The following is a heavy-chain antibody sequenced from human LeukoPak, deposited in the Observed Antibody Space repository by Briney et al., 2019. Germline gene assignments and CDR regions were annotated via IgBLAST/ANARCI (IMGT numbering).Heavy chain of an antibody. CDR3: AKDFIAAPLVYYFDY. V-gene: IGHV3-23*01. Sequence: GGSLRLSCAASGFTFSSYAMSWVRQAPGKGLEWVSAISGSGGSTYYADSVKGRFTISRDNSKNTLYLQMNSLRAEDTAVYYCAKDFIAAPLVYYFDYWGQGTLVTVSS. J-gene: IGHJ4*02. D-gene: IGHD6-13*01. CDR1: GFTFSSYA. CDR2: ISGSGGST.